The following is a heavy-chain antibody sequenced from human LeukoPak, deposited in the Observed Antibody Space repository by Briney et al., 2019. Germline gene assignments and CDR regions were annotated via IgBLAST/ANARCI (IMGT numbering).Heavy chain of an antibody. V-gene: IGHV3-74*01. J-gene: IGHJ4*02. D-gene: IGHD6-13*01. CDR3: VRREAGGSNSWFYLDY. CDR1: GFTFSHYW. Sequence: GGSLRLSCAASGFTFSHYWMHWVRQAPGKGLVWVSLISSDGTTTTYADSVEGRFTISRDNAKSTLYLQMNSLRAEDTAVYYCVRREAGGSNSWFYLDYWGQGTLVTVSS. CDR2: ISSDGTTT.